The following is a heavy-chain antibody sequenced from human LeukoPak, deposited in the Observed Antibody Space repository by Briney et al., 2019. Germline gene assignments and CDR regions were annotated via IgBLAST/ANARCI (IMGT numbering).Heavy chain of an antibody. CDR2: MNPNSGNT. J-gene: IGHJ6*02. D-gene: IGHD3-10*01. CDR1: GYTFTSYD. V-gene: IGHV1-8*01. CDR3: ARGLPEIWFGADYGMDV. Sequence: GASVKVSCKASGYTFTSYDINWVRQATGQGLEWMGWMNPNSGNTGYAQKFQGRVTMTRNTSISTAYMELSSLRSEDTAVYYCARGLPEIWFGADYGMDVWGQGTTVTVSS.